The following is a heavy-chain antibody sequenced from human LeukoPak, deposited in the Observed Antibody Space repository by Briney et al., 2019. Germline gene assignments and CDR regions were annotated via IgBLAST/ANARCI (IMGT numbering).Heavy chain of an antibody. CDR1: GGTFSSYA. CDR2: IIPIFGTA. Sequence: ASVKVSCKASGGTFSSYAISWVRQAPGQGLEWMGGIIPIFGTANYAQKFQGRVTITADKSTSTAYMELSSLRSEDTAVYYCARVVGLTGYSSSWYSGYYYYMDVWGRGTTVTVSS. J-gene: IGHJ6*03. CDR3: ARVVGLTGYSSSWYSGYYYYMDV. V-gene: IGHV1-69*06. D-gene: IGHD6-13*01.